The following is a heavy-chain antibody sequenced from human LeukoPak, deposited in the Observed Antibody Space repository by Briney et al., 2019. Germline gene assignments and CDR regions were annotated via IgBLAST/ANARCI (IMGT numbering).Heavy chain of an antibody. Sequence: SETLSLTCAVSGGSISIGGYSTSWIRQPPRNCLDWLGYIYHSGSIYYSPSLKSRVTISVDRSKNQFSLKLSSVTAADTAVYYCVTYYYGSSAPKRNYWGQRILVTVSS. CDR1: GGSISIGGYS. CDR3: VTYYYGSSAPKRNY. J-gene: IGHJ4*02. V-gene: IGHV4-30-2*01. D-gene: IGHD3-22*01. CDR2: IYHSGSI.